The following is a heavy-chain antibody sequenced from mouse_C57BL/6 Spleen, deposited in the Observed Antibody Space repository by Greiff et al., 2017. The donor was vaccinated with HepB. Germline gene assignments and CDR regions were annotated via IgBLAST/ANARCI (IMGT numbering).Heavy chain of an antibody. J-gene: IGHJ4*01. D-gene: IGHD3-2*02. CDR3: ARGAQATLYYAMDY. V-gene: IGHV1-52*01. CDR2: IDPSDSET. CDR1: GYTFTSYW. Sequence: QVQLQQPGAELVRPGSSVKLSCKASGYTFTSYWMHWVKQRPIQGLEWIGNIDPSDSETHYNQKFKDKATLTVDKSSSTAYMQLSSLTSEDSAVYYCARGAQATLYYAMDYWGQGTSVTVSS.